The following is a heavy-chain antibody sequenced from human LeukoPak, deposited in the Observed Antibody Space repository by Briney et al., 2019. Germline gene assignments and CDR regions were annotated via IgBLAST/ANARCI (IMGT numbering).Heavy chain of an antibody. CDR1: GGSISSYY. V-gene: IGHV4-4*07. J-gene: IGHJ6*03. CDR3: AREGGYSSSWYGVYYYYYYMDV. CDR2: IYTSGST. Sequence: MSSETLSLTCTVSGGSISSYYWSWIRQPAGKGPEWIGRIYTSGSTNYNPSLKSRVTMSVDTSKNQFSLKLSSVTAADTAVYYCAREGGYSSSWYGVYYYYYYMDVWGKGTTVTISS. D-gene: IGHD6-13*01.